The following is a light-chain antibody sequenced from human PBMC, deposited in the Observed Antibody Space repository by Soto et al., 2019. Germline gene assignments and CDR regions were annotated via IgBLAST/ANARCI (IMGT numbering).Light chain of an antibody. J-gene: IGLJ3*02. CDR2: GND. CDR1: SSNIGSNF. Sequence: QSVVTQPPSASGTPGQRVTISCSGSSSNIGSNFVYWYQQLSGTAPRLLIYGNDKRPSGVPDRFSGSKSGTSASLAISGLQSEDEAHYYCAAWDDSLYGWVFGGGTKVTVL. CDR3: AAWDDSLYGWV. V-gene: IGLV1-44*01.